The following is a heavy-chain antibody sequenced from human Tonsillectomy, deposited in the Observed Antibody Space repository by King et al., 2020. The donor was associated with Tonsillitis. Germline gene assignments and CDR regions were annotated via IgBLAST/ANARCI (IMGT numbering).Heavy chain of an antibody. CDR3: ARAYIAVAGTGFDC. J-gene: IGHJ4*02. CDR2: ISFDGSNK. V-gene: IGHV3-30*01. CDR1: GFTFSSYA. Sequence: QVQLVESGGGVVQPGRSLRLSCAASGFTFSSYAMHWVRQAPGKGLEWVAVISFDGSNKYYADSVKGRFTISRDNSKNPLYLQMNSRRAEDTAVYYCARAYIAVAGTGFDCWGQGALVTVSS. D-gene: IGHD6-19*01.